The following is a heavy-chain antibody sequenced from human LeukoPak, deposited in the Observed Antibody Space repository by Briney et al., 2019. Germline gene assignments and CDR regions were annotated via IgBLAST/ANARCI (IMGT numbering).Heavy chain of an antibody. V-gene: IGHV3-48*03. CDR3: ARDASHFDSSGYFHNYYYGMDV. Sequence: TGGYLRFSCAASGFTLSSHPMNWVRQDPGKGLKWVSYISNDGRMMYYADSVKGRFTISRDSAKNSLYLQMNSLGADDTAVYYCARDASHFDSSGYFHNYYYGMDVWGQGTTVTVSS. D-gene: IGHD3-22*01. J-gene: IGHJ6*02. CDR2: ISNDGRMM. CDR1: GFTLSSHP.